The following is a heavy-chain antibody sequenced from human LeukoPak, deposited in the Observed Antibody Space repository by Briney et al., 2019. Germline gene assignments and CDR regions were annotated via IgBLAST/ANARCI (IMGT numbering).Heavy chain of an antibody. V-gene: IGHV4-59*01. D-gene: IGHD2-21*02. CDR2: IYSSGST. CDR3: ARFAYCGGHCWYYFDY. Sequence: SETLSLTCSVSGGSISSYYWSWIRQPPGKGLEWIGYIYSSGSTNYNPSLKSRITISVDTSKNQFSLKLSSVTAADTAVYYCARFAYCGGHCWYYFDYWGQGSLVTVSS. CDR1: GGSISSYY. J-gene: IGHJ4*02.